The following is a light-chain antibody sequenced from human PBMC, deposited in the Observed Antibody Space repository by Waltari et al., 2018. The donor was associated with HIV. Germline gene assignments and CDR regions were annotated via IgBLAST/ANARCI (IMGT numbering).Light chain of an antibody. CDR2: EVN. Sequence: QSALTQPASVSGSPGQSITISCTGTSSDVGLYNLFSWYQQHPGKAPKLMIYEVNKRPSGFSNRFSGSKSGNTASLTISGLQVEDEADYYCCSYAGTSTLVFGGGTKLTVL. CDR3: CSYAGTSTLV. J-gene: IGLJ2*01. V-gene: IGLV2-23*02. CDR1: SSDVGLYNL.